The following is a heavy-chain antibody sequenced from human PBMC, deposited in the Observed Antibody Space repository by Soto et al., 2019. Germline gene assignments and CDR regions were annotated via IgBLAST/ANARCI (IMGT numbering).Heavy chain of an antibody. Sequence: QVQLVQSGAEVKKPGSSVKVSCKASGGTFSSYAISWVRQAPGQGLEWMGGIIPIFGTANYAQKFQGRVTITADESTSTAYMELSSLRAADTAVYYCARDGVGAFCYGMDVWGQGTTVTVSS. CDR3: ARDGVGAFCYGMDV. V-gene: IGHV1-69*01. J-gene: IGHJ6*02. D-gene: IGHD1-26*01. CDR2: IIPIFGTA. CDR1: GGTFSSYA.